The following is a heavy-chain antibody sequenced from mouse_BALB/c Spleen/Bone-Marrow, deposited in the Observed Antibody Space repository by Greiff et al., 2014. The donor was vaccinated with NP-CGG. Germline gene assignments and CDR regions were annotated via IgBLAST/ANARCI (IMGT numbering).Heavy chain of an antibody. D-gene: IGHD4-1*01. CDR1: GFTFSGYA. V-gene: IGHV5-9-3*01. CDR3: ASLTGRDY. J-gene: IGHJ2*01. CDR2: ISSGGSYT. Sequence: DVHLVESGGGLVKPGGSLKLSCAASGFTFSGYAISWVRQTPEKRLEWVATISSGGSYTYYPDSVKGRFTISRDNAKNTLYLQMSSLRSEDTAMYYCASLTGRDYWGQGTTLTVSA.